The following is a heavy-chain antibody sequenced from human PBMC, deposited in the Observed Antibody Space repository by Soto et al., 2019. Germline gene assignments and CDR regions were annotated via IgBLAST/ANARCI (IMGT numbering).Heavy chain of an antibody. CDR2: IYYSGST. D-gene: IGHD5-12*01. J-gene: IGHJ4*02. V-gene: IGHV4-39*01. Sequence: SETLSLTCTVSGGSISSSSYYWSWIRQPPGKGLEWIGYIYYSGSTYYNPSLKSRVTISVDTSKNQFSLKLSSVTAADTAIYYCVRHAQWIIRAYWGQGSLVTVSS. CDR3: VRHAQWIIRAY. CDR1: GGSISSSSYY.